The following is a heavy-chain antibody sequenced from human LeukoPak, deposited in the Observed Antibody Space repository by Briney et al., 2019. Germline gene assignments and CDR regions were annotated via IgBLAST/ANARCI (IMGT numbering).Heavy chain of an antibody. CDR1: GHTLTVHY. V-gene: IGHV1-2*02. J-gene: IGHJ1*01. D-gene: IGHD1-1*01. CDR3: AREGQLGLDN. Sequence: VASVKVSCKASGHTLTVHYIHWVRQGPGQGLEWLGWITLHSGDTHYAQKYQGRLTMTSGTSISTGYMELSRLQFDDTAVYYCAREGQLGLDNWGQGTLVTVSS. CDR2: ITLHSGDT.